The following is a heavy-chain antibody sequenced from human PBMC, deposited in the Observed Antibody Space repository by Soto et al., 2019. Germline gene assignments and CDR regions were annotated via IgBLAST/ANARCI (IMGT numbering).Heavy chain of an antibody. D-gene: IGHD3-9*01. CDR1: GFTFSNHW. V-gene: IGHV3-7*01. J-gene: IGHJ4*02. Sequence: EVQLVESGGDLVQPGGSLRLSCVASGFTFSNHWMSWVRQAPGKGLEWVANIRQDGNDKSYVDSVKGRFTISRDNAKNSLYLQMNSLRAEDTAVYYCARDLLRYFDWSPKYFDYWGQGSLVTVSS. CDR2: IRQDGNDK. CDR3: ARDLLRYFDWSPKYFDY.